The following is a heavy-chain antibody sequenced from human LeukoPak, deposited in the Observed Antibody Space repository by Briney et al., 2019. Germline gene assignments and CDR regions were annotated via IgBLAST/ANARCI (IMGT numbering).Heavy chain of an antibody. CDR3: AKGVVAATNAAYYGMDV. Sequence: GRSLRLSCAASGFTFSNHGMHWVRQAPGKGLEWVAVISYDESDKYYADSVKGRFTISRDNSKNTLYLQINSLRPEDTAVYYCAKGVVAATNAAYYGMDVWGQGTTVTVSS. V-gene: IGHV3-30*18. J-gene: IGHJ6*02. CDR1: GFTFSNHG. D-gene: IGHD2-15*01. CDR2: ISYDESDK.